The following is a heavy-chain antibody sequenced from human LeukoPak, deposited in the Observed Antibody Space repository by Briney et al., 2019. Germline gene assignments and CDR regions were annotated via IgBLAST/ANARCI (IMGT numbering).Heavy chain of an antibody. V-gene: IGHV4-38-2*02. D-gene: IGHD1-20*01. J-gene: IGHJ4*02. CDR3: ARVSLNWNYADY. CDR2: IYHSGST. Sequence: PSETLSLTCTVSGYSISSGYYWGWIRQPPGKGLEWIGSIYHSGSTYYNPSLKSRVTISVDTSKNQFSLKLSSVTAVDTAVYYCARVSLNWNYADYWGQGTLVTVSS. CDR1: GYSISSGYY.